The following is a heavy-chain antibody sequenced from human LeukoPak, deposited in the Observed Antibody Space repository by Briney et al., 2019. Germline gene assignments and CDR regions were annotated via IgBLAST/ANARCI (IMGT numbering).Heavy chain of an antibody. CDR1: GNTFTDYY. CDR2: INPNSGGT. Sequence: ASVTVSCKASGNTFTDYYIHWVRQAPGQGLEWMGWINPNSGGTNYAQKFQGRVTMTRDTSVSTAYMEVSRLSSDDTAVYYCARDDLTQWGQGTLVTVSS. J-gene: IGHJ4*02. D-gene: IGHD3-16*01. V-gene: IGHV1-2*02. CDR3: ARDDLTQ.